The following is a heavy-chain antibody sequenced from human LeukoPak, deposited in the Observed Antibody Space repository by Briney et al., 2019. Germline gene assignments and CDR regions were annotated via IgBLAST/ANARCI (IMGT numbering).Heavy chain of an antibody. Sequence: SETLSLTCTVSGGSISSSNYYWGWIRQPPGKGLEWIGNMYFSGSTYYNPSLKSRVTISVDTPKNQFSLKLSSVTAADTAVYYCARELGNYCSGGSCSDYWGQGTLVTVSS. V-gene: IGHV4-39*07. CDR1: GGSISSSNYY. J-gene: IGHJ4*02. D-gene: IGHD2-15*01. CDR2: MYFSGST. CDR3: ARELGNYCSGGSCSDY.